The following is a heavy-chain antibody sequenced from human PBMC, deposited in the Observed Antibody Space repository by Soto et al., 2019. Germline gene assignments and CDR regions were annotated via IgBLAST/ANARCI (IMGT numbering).Heavy chain of an antibody. V-gene: IGHV4-59*01. Sequence: PSETLSLTCTVSGGSISSYYWSWIRQPPGKGLEWIGYIYYSGSTNYNPSLKSRVTISVDTSKNQFSLKLSSVTAADTAVYYCATSGKLLRTAFDYWGQGTLVTVSS. CDR2: IYYSGST. D-gene: IGHD2-15*01. CDR1: GGSISSYY. CDR3: ATSGKLLRTAFDY. J-gene: IGHJ4*02.